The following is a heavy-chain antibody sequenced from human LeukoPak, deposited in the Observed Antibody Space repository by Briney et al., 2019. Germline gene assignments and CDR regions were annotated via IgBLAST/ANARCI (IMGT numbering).Heavy chain of an antibody. J-gene: IGHJ4*02. D-gene: IGHD3-10*01. CDR2: IYYSGST. CDR1: GGSISSYY. V-gene: IGHV4-59*06. CDR3: ARGMYGMVRGVMSPNYFDY. Sequence: SETLSLTCTVSGGSISSYYWSWIRQHPGKGLEWIGYIYYSGSTYYNPSLKSRVTISVDTSKNQFSLKLSSVTAADTAVYYCARGMYGMVRGVMSPNYFDYWGQGTLVTVSS.